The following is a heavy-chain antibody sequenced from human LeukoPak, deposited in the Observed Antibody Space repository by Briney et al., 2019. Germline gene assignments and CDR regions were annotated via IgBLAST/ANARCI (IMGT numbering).Heavy chain of an antibody. CDR1: GYTFTSYD. V-gene: IGHV1-8*02. J-gene: IGHJ5*02. D-gene: IGHD5-18*01. CDR3: ARAHSHGLGWFDP. Sequence: ASVKVSCKASGYTFTSYDINRVRQAIGQGLEWMGWMNPNSGNTGYAQKFQGRVTMTEDTSTDTAYMELSSLRSEDAAVYYCARAHSHGLGWFDPWGQGTLVTVSS. CDR2: MNPNSGNT.